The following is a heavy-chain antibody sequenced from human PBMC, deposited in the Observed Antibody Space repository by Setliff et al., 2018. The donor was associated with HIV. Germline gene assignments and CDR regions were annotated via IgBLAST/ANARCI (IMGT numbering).Heavy chain of an antibody. J-gene: IGHJ3*02. CDR1: GGSMNNYY. Sequence: SETLSLTCTVSGGSMNNYYWNWIRQTPGKGLEWIGYIYENAYAHYTVSLRSRVTVSVDTSKNQIFLKWISMTAADTAVYYCARHPTGPDAFDIWGQGTKVTVSS. CDR3: ARHPTGPDAFDI. V-gene: IGHV4-59*04. D-gene: IGHD3-9*01. CDR2: IYENAYA.